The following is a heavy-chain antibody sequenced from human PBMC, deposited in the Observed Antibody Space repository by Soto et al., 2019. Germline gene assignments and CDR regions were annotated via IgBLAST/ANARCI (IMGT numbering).Heavy chain of an antibody. CDR1: GFTFSSYW. V-gene: IGHV3-7*05. CDR2: IKQDGSEK. D-gene: IGHD6-19*01. Sequence: EVRLMESGGGLVQPGGSLRLSCAASGFTFSSYWMSWVRQAPGKGLEWVGNIKQDGSEKYSVDSVKGRFTISRDNAQDSLDLQMNSLRAEDTAVYYCARDRGSGFFGQDFGGMDVWGQGTTVIVSS. CDR3: ARDRGSGFFGQDFGGMDV. J-gene: IGHJ6*02.